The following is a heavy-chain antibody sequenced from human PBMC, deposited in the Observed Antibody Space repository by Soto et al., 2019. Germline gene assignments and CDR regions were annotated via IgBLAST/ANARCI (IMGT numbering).Heavy chain of an antibody. CDR1: GYTFTSYG. CDR2: ISAYNGNT. D-gene: IGHD2-2*01. V-gene: IGHV1-18*01. J-gene: IGHJ6*02. Sequence: SVKVSCKASGYTFTSYGISWVRQAPGQGLEWMGWISAYNGNTNYAQKLQGRVTMTTDTSTSTAYMELRSLRSDDTAVYYCASGQKVPAAMPNGGYYYYGMDVWGQGTTVTVSS. CDR3: ASGQKVPAAMPNGGYYYYGMDV.